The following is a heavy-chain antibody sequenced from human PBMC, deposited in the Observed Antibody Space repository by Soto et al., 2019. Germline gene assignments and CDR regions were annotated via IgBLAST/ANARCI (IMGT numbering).Heavy chain of an antibody. CDR2: IYYSGST. CDR3: AVGVCSNGVCYFDY. D-gene: IGHD2-8*01. V-gene: IGHV4-31*11. J-gene: IGHJ4*02. CDR1: GGSMSSGGYY. Sequence: SETLSLTCAVSGGSMSSGGYYWSWIRQHPGKGLEWIGYIYYSGSTYYNPSLKSRVTISVDTSKNQFSLKLSSVTAADTAVYYCAVGVCSNGVCYFDYWGQGTLVTVSS.